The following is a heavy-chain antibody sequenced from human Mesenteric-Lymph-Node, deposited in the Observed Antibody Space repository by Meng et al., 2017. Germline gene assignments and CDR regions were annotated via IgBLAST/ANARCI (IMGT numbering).Heavy chain of an antibody. CDR2: IYNSGST. V-gene: IGHV4-30-4*01. CDR1: GGSISSINYY. CDR3: ARGQKGYFDL. J-gene: IGHJ2*01. Sequence: HVQLQGSGPGLVTPSQTLSLTCTVSGGSISSINYYWSWIRQPPGKGLEWSGHIYNSGSTYYNPSLKSRITISVGTSKNQFSLKLSSVTAADTAVYYCARGQKGYFDLWGRGTLVTVSS.